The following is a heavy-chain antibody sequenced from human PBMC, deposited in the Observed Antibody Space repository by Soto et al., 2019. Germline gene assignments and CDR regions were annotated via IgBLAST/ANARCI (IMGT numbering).Heavy chain of an antibody. V-gene: IGHV1-69*13. J-gene: IGHJ4*02. CDR3: AREGEDGYTNY. D-gene: IGHD3-16*01. CDR2: IIPIYGTA. CDR1: GGTFISYA. Sequence: VKVSCKAAGGTFISYAISWVRRPPGQGLEWMGGIIPIYGTANYAQNFKGRVTITADESTSTAYMELSSLRSEDTAVYYCAREGEDGYTNYWGQGTLVTVSS.